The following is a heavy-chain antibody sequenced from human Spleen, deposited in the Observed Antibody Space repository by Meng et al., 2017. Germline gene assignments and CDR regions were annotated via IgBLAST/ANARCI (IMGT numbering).Heavy chain of an antibody. V-gene: IGHV4-34*01. CDR2: SDHFGNT. Sequence: QVQLQQWGAGLLKPSETLSLTCAVFGESLSGYYCNWFRQPPGKGLEWIGGSDHFGNTIYNPPLKGRLTISVATSKRQFSLKLTSVTAADTAVYYCVRSSGWVRTGFDPWGQGTLVTVSS. CDR3: VRSSGWVRTGFDP. J-gene: IGHJ5*02. D-gene: IGHD6-19*01. CDR1: GESLSGYY.